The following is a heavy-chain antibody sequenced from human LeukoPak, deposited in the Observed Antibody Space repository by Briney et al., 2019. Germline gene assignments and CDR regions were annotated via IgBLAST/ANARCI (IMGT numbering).Heavy chain of an antibody. Sequence: AGGSLRLSCAASGFTFSSYSMNWVRQAPGKGLEWVSSISSSSSYIYYADSVKGRFTISRDNAKNSLYLQMNSLRAEDTAVYYCARELDGDYGVIDYWGQGTLVTVSS. J-gene: IGHJ4*02. CDR1: GFTFSSYS. CDR3: ARELDGDYGVIDY. V-gene: IGHV3-21*01. D-gene: IGHD4-17*01. CDR2: ISSSSSYI.